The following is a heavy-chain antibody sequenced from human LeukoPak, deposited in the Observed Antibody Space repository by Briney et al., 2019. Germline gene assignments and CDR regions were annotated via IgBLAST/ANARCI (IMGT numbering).Heavy chain of an antibody. D-gene: IGHD3-22*01. CDR1: GGSISSYY. CDR3: ARVHSDGSGYNFDY. Sequence: SETLSLTCTVSGGSISSYYWSWIRQPPGKGLEWIGYIYNSGSTNYNPSLKSRVTISADTSKSQFSLNLSSMTAADTAVYYCARVHSDGSGYNFDYWGQGTLVTVSS. CDR2: IYNSGST. J-gene: IGHJ4*02. V-gene: IGHV4-59*01.